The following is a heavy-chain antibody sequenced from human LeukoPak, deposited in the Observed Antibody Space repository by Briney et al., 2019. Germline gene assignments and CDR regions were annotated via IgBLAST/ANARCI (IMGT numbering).Heavy chain of an antibody. V-gene: IGHV3-23*01. Sequence: PGRSLRLSCAASGFTFSSYVMHWVRQAPGKGLEWVSAISGSATGSVTTYYTDSVKGRFTISRNNSKNTLYLQMNSLRAEDTAVYYCARETYYYDSSGYYYVRAFDIWGQGTMVTVSS. CDR1: GFTFSSYV. CDR2: ISGSATGSVTT. J-gene: IGHJ3*02. D-gene: IGHD3-22*01. CDR3: ARETYYYDSSGYYYVRAFDI.